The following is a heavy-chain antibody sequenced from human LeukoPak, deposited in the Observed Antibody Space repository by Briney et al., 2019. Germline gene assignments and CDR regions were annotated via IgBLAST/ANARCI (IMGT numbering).Heavy chain of an antibody. D-gene: IGHD1-26*01. Sequence: GGSLRLSCAASGFTFSSYSMNWVRQAPGKGLEWVSYISSSSSTIYYADSVKGRFTISRDNAKNSLYLQMNSLRAEDTAVYYCAIGATTGLDYWGQGTLVTVSS. CDR1: GFTFSSYS. V-gene: IGHV3-48*04. CDR2: ISSSSSTI. CDR3: AIGATTGLDY. J-gene: IGHJ4*02.